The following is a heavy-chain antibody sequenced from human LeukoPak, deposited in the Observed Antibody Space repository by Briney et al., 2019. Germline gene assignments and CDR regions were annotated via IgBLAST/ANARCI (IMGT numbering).Heavy chain of an antibody. V-gene: IGHV3-30*02. CDR3: ANGEGGYSYGYFDY. D-gene: IGHD5-18*01. CDR2: IRYDGSNK. CDR1: GFTFSSFG. Sequence: PGGSLRLSCAASGFTFSSFGMHWVRQAPGKGLEWVAFIRYDGSNKYYADSVKGRFTISRDNSKNTLYLQMNSLRAEDTAVYYCANGEGGYSYGYFDYWGQGTLVTVSS. J-gene: IGHJ4*02.